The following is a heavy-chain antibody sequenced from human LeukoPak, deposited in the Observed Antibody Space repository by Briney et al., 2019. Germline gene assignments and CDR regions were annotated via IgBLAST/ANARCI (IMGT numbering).Heavy chain of an antibody. CDR3: ARVGGSSWDNWFDP. CDR2: IYHSGST. Sequence: SETLSLTCTVSGYSISSGYYWGWIRQPPGKGLEWIGSIYHSGSTYYNPSLKSRVTISVDTSKNQFSLKLSSVTAADTAVYYCARVGGSSWDNWFDPWGQGTLVTVSS. CDR1: GYSISSGYY. D-gene: IGHD6-6*01. V-gene: IGHV4-38-2*02. J-gene: IGHJ5*02.